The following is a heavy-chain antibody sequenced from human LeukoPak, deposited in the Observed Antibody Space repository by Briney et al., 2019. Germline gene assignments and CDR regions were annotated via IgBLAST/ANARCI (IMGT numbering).Heavy chain of an antibody. Sequence: ASVKVSCKASGYTFTAYYIHWVRQAPGQGLEWMGWINPNSGGTNTAQKFQGRVTMTRDTSISTAYMELSSLRSDDTAVYYCARDSEMATHFDYWGQGTLVTVSS. D-gene: IGHD5-24*01. CDR2: INPNSGGT. CDR1: GYTFTAYY. J-gene: IGHJ4*02. CDR3: ARDSEMATHFDY. V-gene: IGHV1-2*02.